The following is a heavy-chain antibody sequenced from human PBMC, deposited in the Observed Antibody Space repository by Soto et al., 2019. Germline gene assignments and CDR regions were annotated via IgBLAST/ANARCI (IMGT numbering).Heavy chain of an antibody. V-gene: IGHV1-18*01. CDR3: ARAHVDIVATLVDY. J-gene: IGHJ4*02. CDR2: ISAYNGNT. CDR1: GYTFTIYG. Sequence: GASVKVSCKASGYTFTIYGIIWVRQAPGQGLEWMGWISAYNGNTNYAQKLQGRVTMTTDTSTSTAYMELRSLRSDDTAVYYCARAHVDIVATLVDYWGQGTLVTVSS. D-gene: IGHD5-12*01.